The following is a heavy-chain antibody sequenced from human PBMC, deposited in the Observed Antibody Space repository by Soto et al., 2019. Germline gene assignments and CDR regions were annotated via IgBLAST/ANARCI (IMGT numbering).Heavy chain of an antibody. CDR1: GGTFSSYA. CDR2: IIPIFGTA. D-gene: IGHD3-3*01. CDR3: ARGQFFTFFGVVINLYYYYGMEV. V-gene: IGHV1-69*13. J-gene: IGHJ6*04. Sequence: ASVKVSCKASGGTFSSYAISWVRQAPGQGLEWMGGIIPIFGTANYAQKFQGRVTITADESTSTAYMELSSLRSEDTAVYYCARGQFFTFFGVVINLYYYYGMEVWGKGTTV.